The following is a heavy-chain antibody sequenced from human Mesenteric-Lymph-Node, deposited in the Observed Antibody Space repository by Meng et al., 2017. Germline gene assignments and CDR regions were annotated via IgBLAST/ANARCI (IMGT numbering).Heavy chain of an antibody. V-gene: IGHV7-4-1*02. J-gene: IGHJ6*02. CDR1: GYTFTSYA. CDR2: IHTNTGNP. CDR3: ARDKIQLWSYYYYYGRDV. D-gene: IGHD5-18*01. Sequence: ASVKVSCKASGYTFTSYAMNWVRQAPGQGRELMGWIHTNTGNPTYAQDFTGRFVFSLDTSVSTAYLQISSLKAEDTAVYYCARDKIQLWSYYYYYGRDVWGQGTTVTDSS.